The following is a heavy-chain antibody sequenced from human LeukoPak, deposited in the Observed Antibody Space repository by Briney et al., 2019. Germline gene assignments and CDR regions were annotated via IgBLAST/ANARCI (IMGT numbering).Heavy chain of an antibody. CDR1: GGSISSSSYY. D-gene: IGHD3-3*01. J-gene: IGHJ5*02. V-gene: IGHV4-39*01. CDR2: IYYSGST. Sequence: SQTLSLTCTVSGGSISSSSYYWGWIRQPPGKGLEWIGSIYYSGSTYYNPSLKSRVTISVDTSKNQFSLKLSSVTAADTAVYYCAGIQITIFGVVILNWFDPWGQGTLVTVSS. CDR3: AGIQITIFGVVILNWFDP.